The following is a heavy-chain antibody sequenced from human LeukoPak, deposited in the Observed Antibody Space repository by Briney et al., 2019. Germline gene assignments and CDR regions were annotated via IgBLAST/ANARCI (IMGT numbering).Heavy chain of an antibody. CDR2: IKQDGSEK. V-gene: IGHV3-7*04. J-gene: IGHJ4*02. CDR3: ARARYYDSSGYYYIFDY. D-gene: IGHD3-22*01. CDR1: GFTFSSYW. Sequence: PGGSLRLSCAASGFTFSSYWMSWVRQAPGKGLEWVANIKQDGSEKYYVDSVKGRFTISRDNAKNSLYLQMNSLRAEDTAVYYCARARYYDSSGYYYIFDYWGQGTLVTVSS.